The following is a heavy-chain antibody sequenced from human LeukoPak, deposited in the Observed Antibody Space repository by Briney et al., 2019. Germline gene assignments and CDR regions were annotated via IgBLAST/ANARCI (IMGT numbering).Heavy chain of an antibody. D-gene: IGHD4-23*01. CDR3: SRDVRYGGNPPL. Sequence: GGSLRLSCAASGFTFSSYWMHWVRQAPGKGLVWVSRINTDGSSTTYADSVRGRFTISRDNAKNTLYLQMNSLRAEDTAVYYCSRDVRYGGNPPLWGQGTLVTVSS. CDR2: INTDGSST. V-gene: IGHV3-74*01. CDR1: GFTFSSYW. J-gene: IGHJ4*02.